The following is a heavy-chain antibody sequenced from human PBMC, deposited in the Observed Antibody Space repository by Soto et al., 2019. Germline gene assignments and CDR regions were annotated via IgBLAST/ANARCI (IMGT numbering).Heavy chain of an antibody. Sequence: GGSLRLSCAASGFTFSSYAMSWVRQAPGKGLEWVSAISGSGGSTYYADSVKGRFTISRDNSKNTLYLQMNSLRAEDTAVYYCAKDRPSWLFNRPYYFDYWGQGTLVTVSS. CDR3: AKDRPSWLFNRPYYFDY. J-gene: IGHJ4*02. D-gene: IGHD3-22*01. CDR1: GFTFSSYA. V-gene: IGHV3-23*01. CDR2: ISGSGGST.